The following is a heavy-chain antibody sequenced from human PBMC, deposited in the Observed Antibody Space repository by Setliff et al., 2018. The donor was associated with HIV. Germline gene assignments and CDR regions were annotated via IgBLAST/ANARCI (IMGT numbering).Heavy chain of an antibody. J-gene: IGHJ6*03. V-gene: IGHV1-8*01. CDR2: MRPNSGNA. CDR3: ARGLAVAGKSYYYYYYMDV. Sequence: ASVKVSCKASGYTFTSYDINWVRQATGQGLEWMGWMRPNSGNAGYAQKFQGRVTMTRNTSISTAYMELSSLRSEDTAVYYCARGLAVAGKSYYYYYYMDVWGKGTTVTVSS. CDR1: GYTFTSYD. D-gene: IGHD6-19*01.